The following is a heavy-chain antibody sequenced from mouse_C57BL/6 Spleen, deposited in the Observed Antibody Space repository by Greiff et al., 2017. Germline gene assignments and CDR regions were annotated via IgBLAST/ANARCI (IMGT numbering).Heavy chain of an antibody. CDR2: IDPNSGGT. V-gene: IGHV1-72*01. CDR3: ARWEGLRNYYAMDY. CDR1: GYTFTSYW. D-gene: IGHD2-4*01. J-gene: IGHJ4*01. Sequence: QVQLKQPGAELVKPGASVKLSCKASGYTFTSYWMHWVKQRPGRGLEWIGRIDPNSGGTKYNEKFKSKATLTVDKPSSTAYMQLSSLTSEDSAVYYCARWEGLRNYYAMDYWGQGTSVTVSS.